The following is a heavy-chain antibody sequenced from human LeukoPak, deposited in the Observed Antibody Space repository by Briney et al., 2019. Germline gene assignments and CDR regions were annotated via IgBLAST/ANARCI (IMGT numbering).Heavy chain of an antibody. V-gene: IGHV4-34*01. CDR3: ARGRVVTVHRPFDY. Sequence: SETLSLTCAAYGGSFSGYYWSWIRQPPGKGLEWIGEINHSGSTNYNPSLKSRVTISVDTSKNQFSLKLSSVTAADTAVYYCARGRVVTVHRPFDYWGQGTLVTVSS. J-gene: IGHJ4*02. CDR1: GGSFSGYY. D-gene: IGHD2-21*02. CDR2: INHSGST.